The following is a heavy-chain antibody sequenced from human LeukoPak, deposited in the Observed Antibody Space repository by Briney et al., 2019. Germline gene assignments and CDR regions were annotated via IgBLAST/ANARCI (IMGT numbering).Heavy chain of an antibody. CDR2: IYHSGNT. CDR3: ARDRDLENFDY. CDR1: GYSISSGYY. V-gene: IGHV4-38-2*02. J-gene: IGHJ4*02. D-gene: IGHD1-1*01. Sequence: SETLSLTCTVSGYSISSGYYWGWIRQPPGKGLERIGSIYHSGNTYYNPSLRSRVTISVDSSKNQFSLKVSSVTAADTAVYYCARDRDLENFDYWGQGTLVTVSS.